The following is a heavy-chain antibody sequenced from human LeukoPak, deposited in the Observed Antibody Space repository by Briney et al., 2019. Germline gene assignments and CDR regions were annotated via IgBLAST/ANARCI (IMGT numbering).Heavy chain of an antibody. Sequence: GGSLRLSCAASGFTFTTYAMSWVRQAPGKGLEWVSAISGRGGTTYYADSVKGRFTISRDNSKNTVPLQMNSLSAEDTAVYYCAKVRGAVAITFLVYWGQGTLVTVSS. CDR3: AKVRGAVAITFLVY. V-gene: IGHV3-23*01. CDR2: ISGRGGTT. D-gene: IGHD3-22*01. CDR1: GFTFTTYA. J-gene: IGHJ4*02.